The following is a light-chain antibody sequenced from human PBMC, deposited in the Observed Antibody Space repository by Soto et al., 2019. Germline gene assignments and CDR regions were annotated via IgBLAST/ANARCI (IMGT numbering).Light chain of an antibody. J-gene: IGKJ4*01. V-gene: IGKV1-39*01. Sequence: DIQMTQSPSSLSASVGDRVTITCRASQDISSYLIWYQLQPGRGPKLLINAASSLQSGVPSRFSGSGSGTAFTLTIISLQPDDVATYYCQQSYTAPLTFGGGTKVEIK. CDR3: QQSYTAPLT. CDR1: QDISSY. CDR2: AAS.